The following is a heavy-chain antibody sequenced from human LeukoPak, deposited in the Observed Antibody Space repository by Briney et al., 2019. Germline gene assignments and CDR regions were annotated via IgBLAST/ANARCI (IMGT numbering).Heavy chain of an antibody. Sequence: GGSLRLSCVVSGFTFSTYTMNWVRQAPGEGLEWVSYISDTSTLIYYAASVKGRFTISRDNAKNSLYLQMNSLRAEDTAMYYCARGTSRGSRYGFGSWGQGILVTVTS. D-gene: IGHD6-19*01. V-gene: IGHV3-48*01. CDR1: GFTFSTYT. CDR2: ISDTSTLI. CDR3: ARGTSRGSRYGFGS. J-gene: IGHJ5*01.